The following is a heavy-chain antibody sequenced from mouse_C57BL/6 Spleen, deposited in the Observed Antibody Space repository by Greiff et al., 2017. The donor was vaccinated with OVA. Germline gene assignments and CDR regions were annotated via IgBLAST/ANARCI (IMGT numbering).Heavy chain of an antibody. D-gene: IGHD1-1*01. Sequence: EVQLQESGPGLVKPSQSLSLTCSVTGYSITSGYYWNWIRQFPGNKLEWMGYISYDGSNKYNPSLKNRISITRDTPKNQFFLKLNSVTTEDTATYYCARGDHYYGSDYWGQGTTLTVSS. CDR3: ARGDHYYGSDY. V-gene: IGHV3-6*01. J-gene: IGHJ2*01. CDR1: GYSITSGYY. CDR2: ISYDGSN.